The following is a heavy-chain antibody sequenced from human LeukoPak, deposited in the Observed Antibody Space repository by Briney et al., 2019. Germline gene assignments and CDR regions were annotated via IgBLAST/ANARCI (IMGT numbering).Heavy chain of an antibody. CDR1: GYSISSDYF. CDR3: VRDVGQLRSDY. D-gene: IGHD2-2*01. J-gene: IGHJ4*02. CDR2: ISHSGST. V-gene: IGHV4-38-2*02. Sequence: SETLSLTCVVSGYSISSDYFWGWFRQPPGKGLEWIGTISHSGSTFYKPSLRSGLTISLDTSKNQFSLKLSSVTAADTAVYYCVRDVGQLRSDYWGQGTLVTVSS.